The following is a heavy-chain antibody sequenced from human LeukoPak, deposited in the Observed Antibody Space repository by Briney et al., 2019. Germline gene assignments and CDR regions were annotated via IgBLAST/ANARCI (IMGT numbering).Heavy chain of an antibody. V-gene: IGHV4-38-2*02. CDR3: ARDPAYCGGDCYSYPFDY. CDR1: GYSISSGYY. Sequence: SETLSLTCTVSGYSISSGYYWGWIRQPPGKGLEWIGSIYHSGSTYYNPSLKSRVTISVDTSKNQFSLKLSSVTAADTAVYYCARDPAYCGGDCYSYPFDYWGQGTLVTVSS. CDR2: IYHSGST. J-gene: IGHJ4*02. D-gene: IGHD2-21*02.